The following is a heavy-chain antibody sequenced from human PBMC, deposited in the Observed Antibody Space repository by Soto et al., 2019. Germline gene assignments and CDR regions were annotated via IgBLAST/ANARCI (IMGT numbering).Heavy chain of an antibody. Sequence: GASVKVSCKASGYTFTSYAMHWVRQAPGQRLEWMGWINAGNGNTKYSQKFQGRVTITRDTSASTAYMELSSLRSEDTAVYYCARPPRGYCSSTSCYDNWFDPWGQGTLVTVSS. CDR3: ARPPRGYCSSTSCYDNWFDP. V-gene: IGHV1-3*01. CDR2: INAGNGNT. CDR1: GYTFTSYA. D-gene: IGHD2-2*01. J-gene: IGHJ5*02.